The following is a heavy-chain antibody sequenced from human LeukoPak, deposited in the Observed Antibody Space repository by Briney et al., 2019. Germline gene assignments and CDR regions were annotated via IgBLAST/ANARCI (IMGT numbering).Heavy chain of an antibody. CDR1: GFTLSAYS. CDR2: ISYDKDKE. J-gene: IGHJ4*02. V-gene: IGHV3-30*03. CDR3: ARDPFGGKIFDF. D-gene: IGHD3-16*01. Sequence: PGRTLRLSCAVSGFTLSAYSMHWVRQTPAKGLEWLAVISYDKDKEYYADSVRGRFTISRDNSRDTLYLQLSSLRPEDTAVYYCARDPFGGKIFDFWGRGTLVTVSS.